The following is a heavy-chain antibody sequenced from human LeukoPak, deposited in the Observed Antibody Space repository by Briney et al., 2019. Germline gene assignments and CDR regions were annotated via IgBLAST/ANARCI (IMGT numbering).Heavy chain of an antibody. CDR2: IYYSGST. CDR3: ARDDRDCSGGSCYRRFDP. V-gene: IGHV4-59*01. Sequence: TSETLSLTCTVSGGSISSYYWSWIRQPPGKGLEWIGYIYYSGSTNYNPSLKSRVTISVDTSKNQFSLKLSSVTAADTAVYYCARDDRDCSGGSCYRRFDPWGQGTLVTVS. D-gene: IGHD2-15*01. J-gene: IGHJ5*02. CDR1: GGSISSYY.